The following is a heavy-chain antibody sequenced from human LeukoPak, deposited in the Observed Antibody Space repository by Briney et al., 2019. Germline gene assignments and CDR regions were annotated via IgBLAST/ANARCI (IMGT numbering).Heavy chain of an antibody. D-gene: IGHD2-2*01. V-gene: IGHV3-48*03. J-gene: IGHJ4*02. CDR2: MSSTGDII. Sequence: QPGGSLRLSCAASGFTFSTYEMHWVRQSPGKGLEWVSYMSSTGDIIYYAASVKGRFTISSDNAKNSLYLQMDSLRAEDTAVYYCARDGGGTHTSSLDYWGQGTLVAVSS. CDR3: ARDGGGTHTSSLDY. CDR1: GFTFSTYE.